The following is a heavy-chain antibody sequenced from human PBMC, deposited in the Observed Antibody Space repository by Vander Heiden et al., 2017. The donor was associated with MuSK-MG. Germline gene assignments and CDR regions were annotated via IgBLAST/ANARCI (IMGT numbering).Heavy chain of an antibody. D-gene: IGHD3-3*01. CDR3: ARATIGGDYDNMDV. Sequence: EVRLVGWRGSPGGPGGSLRCTCSAHGFPFSSYSMNWVRQAPGKGLEWVSAISSSGSNTYYADSVKGRFTISRDNAKNTLYLQMNSLRAEDTAVYYCARATIGGDYDNMDVWGKGTTVTVSS. J-gene: IGHJ6*03. CDR1: GFPFSSYS. V-gene: IGHV3-21*01. CDR2: ISSSGSNT.